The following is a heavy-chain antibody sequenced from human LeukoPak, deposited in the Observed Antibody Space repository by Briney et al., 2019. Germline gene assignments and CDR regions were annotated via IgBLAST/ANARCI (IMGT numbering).Heavy chain of an antibody. CDR1: GGSFSGYY. D-gene: IGHD5-18*01. J-gene: IGHJ5*02. CDR3: ARGLRGYSYGAFDP. V-gene: IGHV4-34*01. Sequence: PSETLSLTCAVYGGSFSGYYWSWIRQPPGKGLEWIGEINHSGSTNYNPSLKSRVTISVDTSKNQFSLKLSSVTAADTAVYYCARGLRGYSYGAFDPWGQGTLVTVSS. CDR2: INHSGST.